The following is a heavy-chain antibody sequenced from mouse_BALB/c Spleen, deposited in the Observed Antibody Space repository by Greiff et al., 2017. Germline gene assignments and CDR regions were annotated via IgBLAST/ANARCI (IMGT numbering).Heavy chain of an antibody. J-gene: IGHJ2*01. D-gene: IGHD2-2*01. CDR1: GYSITSDYA. CDR2: ISYSGST. Sequence: DVKLVESGPGLVKPSQSLSLTCTVTGYSITSDYAWNWIRQFPGNKLEWMGYISYSGSTSYNPSLKSRISITRDTSKNQFFLQLNSVTTEDTATYYCARSAGYYGYAGYFDYWGQGTTLTVSS. V-gene: IGHV3-2*02. CDR3: ARSAGYYGYAGYFDY.